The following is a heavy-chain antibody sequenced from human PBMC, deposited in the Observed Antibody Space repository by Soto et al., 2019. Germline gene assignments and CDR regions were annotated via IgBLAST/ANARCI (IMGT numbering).Heavy chain of an antibody. Sequence: EVQLVESGGGLIQPGGSLRLSCAASGFTVSSNYMSWVRQAPGKGLEWVSVIYSGGSTYYADSVKGRFTISRDNSKNTLYLQMNSLRAEDTAVEYCARNYDSTAGSALDIWGQGTMVTVSS. CDR1: GFTVSSNY. CDR2: IYSGGST. CDR3: ARNYDSTAGSALDI. V-gene: IGHV3-53*01. D-gene: IGHD3-22*01. J-gene: IGHJ3*02.